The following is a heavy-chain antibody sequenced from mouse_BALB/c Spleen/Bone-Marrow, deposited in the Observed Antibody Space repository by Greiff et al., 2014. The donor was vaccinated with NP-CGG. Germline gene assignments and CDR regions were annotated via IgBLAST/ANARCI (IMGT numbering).Heavy chain of an antibody. CDR2: IPPGSGTT. J-gene: IGHJ3*01. D-gene: IGHD1-1*01. Sequence: DLVKPGASVKLSCKASGYTFTSYWINWIKQRPGQGLEWIGRIPPGSGTTYYNETFKGKATLTVDTSSTTAYIQLSSLSSEDSAVYFCARGSYYYGSSSPWFAYWGQGTLVTVSA. CDR3: ARGSYYYGSSSPWFAY. CDR1: GYTFTSYW. V-gene: IGHV1S41*01.